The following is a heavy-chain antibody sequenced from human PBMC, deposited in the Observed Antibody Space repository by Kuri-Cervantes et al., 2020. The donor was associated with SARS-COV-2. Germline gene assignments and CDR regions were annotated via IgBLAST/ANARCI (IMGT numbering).Heavy chain of an antibody. CDR1: GFTFSSYG. CDR3: ARGFKQSNGVDY. V-gene: IGHV3-30*02. J-gene: IGHJ4*02. CDR2: IRYDGSNK. D-gene: IGHD2-8*01. Sequence: GGSLRLSCAASGFTFSSYGMHWARQAPGKGLEWVAFIRYDGSNKYYADSVKGRFTISRDNSKNTLYLQMNSLRAEDTAVYYCARGFKQSNGVDYWGQGTLVTVSS.